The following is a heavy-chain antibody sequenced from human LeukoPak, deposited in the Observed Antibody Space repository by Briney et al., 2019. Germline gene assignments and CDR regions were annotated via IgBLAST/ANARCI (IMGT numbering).Heavy chain of an antibody. J-gene: IGHJ4*02. CDR1: GFTFSSYS. CDR3: ARYYYDSSGYYQVDY. Sequence: GGSLRLSCAASGFTFSSYSVNWVRQAPGKGLEWVSSISSSSSYIYYADSVKGRFTISRDNAKNSLYLQMNSLRAEDTAVYYCARYYYDSSGYYQVDYWGQGTLVTVSS. CDR2: ISSSSSYI. D-gene: IGHD3-22*01. V-gene: IGHV3-21*01.